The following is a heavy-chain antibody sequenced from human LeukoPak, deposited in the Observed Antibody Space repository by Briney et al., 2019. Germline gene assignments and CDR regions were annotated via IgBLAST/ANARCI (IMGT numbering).Heavy chain of an antibody. CDR2: TYYKSKWYN. J-gene: IGHJ3*02. CDR1: GDSVSSNSS. V-gene: IGHV6-1*01. Sequence: SQTLSLTCAISGDSVSSNSSWNWIRQSPSRGLEWLGRTYYKSKWYNDYVVSVKSRININPDTSKNQFSLQLNSVTPEDTAVYYCARGGQGDGYSADEAFDIWGQGTMVTVS. D-gene: IGHD5-18*01. CDR3: ARGGQGDGYSADEAFDI.